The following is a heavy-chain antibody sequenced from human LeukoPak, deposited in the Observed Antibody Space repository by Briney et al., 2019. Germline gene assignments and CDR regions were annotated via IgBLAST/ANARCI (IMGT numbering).Heavy chain of an antibody. Sequence: GGSLRLSCAASGFTFSSYAMSWVRQAPGKGLEWVSAISGSGGSTYYADSVKGRFTISRDNSKNTLYLQMNSLRAEDTAVYYCAKAQDYYDSSGPIDYWGQGTLVTVSS. J-gene: IGHJ4*02. CDR1: GFTFSSYA. D-gene: IGHD3-22*01. CDR3: AKAQDYYDSSGPIDY. V-gene: IGHV3-23*01. CDR2: ISGSGGST.